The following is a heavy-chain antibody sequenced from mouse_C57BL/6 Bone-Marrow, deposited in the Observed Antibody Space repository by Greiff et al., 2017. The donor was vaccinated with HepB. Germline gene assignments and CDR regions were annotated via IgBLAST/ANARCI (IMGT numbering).Heavy chain of an antibody. D-gene: IGHD1-1*01. Sequence: EVNLVESGGGLVKPGGSLKLSCAASGFTFSDYGMHWVRQAPEKGLEWVAYISSGSSTIYYADKVKGRFTISRDNAKNTLFLQMTSLRSEDTAMYYCANYYGRAMGFWGKGTSVTVSS. CDR2: ISSGSSTI. CDR1: GFTFSDYG. J-gene: IGHJ4*01. CDR3: ANYYGRAMGF. V-gene: IGHV5-17*01.